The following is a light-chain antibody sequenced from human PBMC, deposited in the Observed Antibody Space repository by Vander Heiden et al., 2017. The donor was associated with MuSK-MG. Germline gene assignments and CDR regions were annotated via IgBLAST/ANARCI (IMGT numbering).Light chain of an antibody. Sequence: EIVLTQSPATLSLSPGERATLSCRASQSVSSYLAWYQQKPGQAPRLLSYDASNRANGIPDRFSGSGSGKDFTLTSSSLEHEDFAVYYWQQRSTKLTFGGGTKVEIK. J-gene: IGKJ4*01. CDR2: DAS. CDR1: QSVSSY. V-gene: IGKV3-11*01. CDR3: QQRSTKLT.